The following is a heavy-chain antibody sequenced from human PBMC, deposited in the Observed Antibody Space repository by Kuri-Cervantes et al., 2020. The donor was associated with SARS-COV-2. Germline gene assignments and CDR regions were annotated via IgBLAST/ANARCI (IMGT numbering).Heavy chain of an antibody. Sequence: GGSLRLSCAASGFTFSSYWMSWVRQAPGKGLEWVANIKQDGSEKYYVDSVKGRFTISRDNAKNSLYLQMNSLRAEDTAVYYCARASITIFGVVIGWFDPWGQGTLVTVSS. D-gene: IGHD3-3*01. V-gene: IGHV3-7*03. J-gene: IGHJ5*02. CDR2: IKQDGSEK. CDR3: ARASITIFGVVIGWFDP. CDR1: GFTFSSYW.